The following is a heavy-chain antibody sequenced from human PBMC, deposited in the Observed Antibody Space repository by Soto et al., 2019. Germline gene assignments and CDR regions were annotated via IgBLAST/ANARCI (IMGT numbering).Heavy chain of an antibody. CDR3: ARLHPYYDFWSGYYAPSFYYGMDV. V-gene: IGHV5-51*01. J-gene: IGHJ6*02. Sequence: GESLKISCKGSGYSFTSYWIGWVRQMPGKGLGWVGIIYPGDSDTRYSPSFQGQVTISADKSISTAYLQWSSLKASDTAMYYCARLHPYYDFWSGYYAPSFYYGMDVWGQGTTVTVSS. CDR1: GYSFTSYW. CDR2: IYPGDSDT. D-gene: IGHD3-3*01.